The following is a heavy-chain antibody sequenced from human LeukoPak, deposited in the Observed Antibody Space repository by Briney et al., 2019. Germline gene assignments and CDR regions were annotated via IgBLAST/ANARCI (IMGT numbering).Heavy chain of an antibody. J-gene: IGHJ4*02. D-gene: IGHD5-12*01. V-gene: IGHV3-7*01. CDR2: IKFDGTAT. CDR1: GFTFRSFW. Sequence: GGSLRLSCSGFGFTFRSFWMGWVRQAPGKGLEWVANIKFDGTATNYVDSVRGRFTISRDNAKNSVHLQMNTLRAEDTAVYYCARSDGGYMHWGQGTLVTVSS. CDR3: ARSDGGYMH.